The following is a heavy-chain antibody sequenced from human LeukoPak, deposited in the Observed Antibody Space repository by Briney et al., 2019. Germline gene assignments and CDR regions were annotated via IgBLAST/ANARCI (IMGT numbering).Heavy chain of an antibody. CDR2: ISYDGSNK. V-gene: IGHV3-30*18. D-gene: IGHD2-8*01. Sequence: GGSLRLSCAASGFTFSSYGMHWVRQAPGKGLEWVAVISYDGSNKYYADSVKGRFTISRDNSKNTLYLQMNSLRAEDTAVYYCAKDLTDIVLMVYATFDYWGQGTLVTVSS. CDR1: GFTFSSYG. J-gene: IGHJ4*02. CDR3: AKDLTDIVLMVYATFDY.